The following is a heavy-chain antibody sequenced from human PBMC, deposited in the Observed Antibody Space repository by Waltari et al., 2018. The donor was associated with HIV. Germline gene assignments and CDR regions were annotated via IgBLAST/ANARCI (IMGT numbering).Heavy chain of an antibody. Sequence: EVQLVQSGAEVKKPGESLKISCKGSGYSFTSYWIGWVCQMPGKGLEWMGIIYPGDSDTRYSPSFQRQVTISADKSISTADLQWSSLKASDTAMYYWAGLGPTLGSSSFRGWFDPWGQGTLVTVSS. V-gene: IGHV5-51*01. J-gene: IGHJ5*02. CDR1: GYSFTSYW. CDR3: AGLGPTLGSSSFRGWFDP. D-gene: IGHD6-6*01. CDR2: IYPGDSDT.